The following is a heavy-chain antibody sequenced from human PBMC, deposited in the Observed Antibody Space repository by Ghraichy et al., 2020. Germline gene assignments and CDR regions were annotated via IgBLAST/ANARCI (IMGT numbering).Heavy chain of an antibody. CDR3: ARDRPDYYGSGSYYNSFDP. Sequence: ASVKVSCKASGYTFTGYYMHWVRQAPGQGLEWMGWINPNSGGTNYAQKFQGRVTMTRDTSISTAYMELSRLRSDDTAVYYCARDRPDYYGSGSYYNSFDPWGQGTLVTVSS. CDR1: GYTFTGYY. V-gene: IGHV1-2*02. D-gene: IGHD3-10*01. CDR2: INPNSGGT. J-gene: IGHJ5*02.